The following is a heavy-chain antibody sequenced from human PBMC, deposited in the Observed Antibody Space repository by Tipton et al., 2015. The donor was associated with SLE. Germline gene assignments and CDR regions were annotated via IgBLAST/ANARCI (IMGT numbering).Heavy chain of an antibody. CDR1: GYSISTGYY. Sequence: TLSLTCVVSGYSISTGYYWGWIRQPPGKGLEWVGGIYNSGATYYNPSLRSRVAISVDTSKNQFSLKLSSVTAADTAVYYCARVGTSGTTGPTDFDFWGQGTMVTVSS. V-gene: IGHV4-38-2*01. CDR2: IYNSGAT. J-gene: IGHJ3*01. CDR3: ARVGTSGTTGPTDFDF. D-gene: IGHD1-1*01.